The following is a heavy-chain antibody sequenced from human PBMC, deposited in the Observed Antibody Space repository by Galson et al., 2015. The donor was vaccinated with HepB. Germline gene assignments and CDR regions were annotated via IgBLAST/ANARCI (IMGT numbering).Heavy chain of an antibody. J-gene: IGHJ4*02. V-gene: IGHV3-23*01. D-gene: IGHD3-22*01. CDR1: GFTFSSYA. CDR3: ARDSGRLQYYDC. Sequence: SLRLSCAASGFTFSSYAMSWVRQAPGKGLEWVSAISGSGGSTYYADSVKGRFTISRDYANNSLYLQMNSLRAEDTAVYYCARDSGRLQYYDCWGQGTLVTVSS. CDR2: ISGSGGST.